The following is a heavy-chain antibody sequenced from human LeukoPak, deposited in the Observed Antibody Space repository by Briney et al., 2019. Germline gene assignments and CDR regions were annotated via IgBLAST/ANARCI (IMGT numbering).Heavy chain of an antibody. J-gene: IGHJ4*02. D-gene: IGHD6-19*01. CDR3: ARIAVPGLRLDYYFDY. CDR1: GYSFTSYW. Sequence: GESLKISCKGSGYSFTSYWIGWVRQMPGKGLECMGIINPGDSDTRDSPSFQGQVTISADKSINTAYVQWSSLKASDSAVYYCARIAVPGLRLDYYFDYWGQGTLVTVSS. CDR2: INPGDSDT. V-gene: IGHV5-51*01.